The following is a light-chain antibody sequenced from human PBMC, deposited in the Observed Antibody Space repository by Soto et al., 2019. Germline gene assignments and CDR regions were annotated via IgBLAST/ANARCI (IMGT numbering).Light chain of an antibody. CDR1: SNDVGNYDV. CDR2: EDN. Sequence: QSALTQPASVSGSPGQSVTISCTGTSNDVGNYDVVSWYQHHPGKAPKLLIHEDNQRPSGVSDRFSASKSVNTASLTISGLQTGDEADYYCCSYAGSSTWVFGGGTKLTVL. V-gene: IGLV2-23*01. CDR3: CSYAGSSTWV. J-gene: IGLJ2*01.